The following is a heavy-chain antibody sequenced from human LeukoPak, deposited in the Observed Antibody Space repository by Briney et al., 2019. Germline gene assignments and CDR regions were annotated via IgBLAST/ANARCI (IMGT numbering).Heavy chain of an antibody. CDR1: GFTFSSYA. V-gene: IGHV3-30-3*01. J-gene: IGHJ4*02. CDR2: ISYDGSNK. Sequence: QPGGSLRLSCAASGFTFSSYAMHWVRQAPGKGLEWVAVISYDGSNKYYADSVKGRFTISRDNSKNTLYLQMNSLRAEDTAVYYCARMQIATTPHFDYWGQGTLVTVSS. D-gene: IGHD1-26*01. CDR3: ARMQIATTPHFDY.